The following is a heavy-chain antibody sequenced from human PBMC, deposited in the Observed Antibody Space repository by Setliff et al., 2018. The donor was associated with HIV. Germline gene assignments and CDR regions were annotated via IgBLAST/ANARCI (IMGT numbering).Heavy chain of an antibody. CDR3: AREGQIAARALDY. CDR1: GGSFSGYY. CDR2: INHRASI. V-gene: IGHV4-34*01. D-gene: IGHD6-6*01. Sequence: PSETLSLTCAVYGGSFSGYYWSWIRQPPGKGLEWIGEINHRASINYNPSLKSRVTTSIDTSKNQFSLKLTSVTAADTAVYYCAREGQIAARALDYWGQGTLVTVSS. J-gene: IGHJ4*02.